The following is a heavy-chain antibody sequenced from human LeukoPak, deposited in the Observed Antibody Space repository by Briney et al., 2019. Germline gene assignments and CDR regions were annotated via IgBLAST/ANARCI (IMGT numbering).Heavy chain of an antibody. Sequence: SETLSLTCTVSGGSISSSSYYWGWIRQPPGKGLEWIGSIYYSGSTYYNPSLKSRVTISVDTSKNQFSLKLSSVTAADTAVYYCARPDFWSGYIDYWGQGTLVTVSP. CDR1: GGSISSSSYY. CDR2: IYYSGST. V-gene: IGHV4-39*01. CDR3: ARPDFWSGYIDY. J-gene: IGHJ4*02. D-gene: IGHD3-3*01.